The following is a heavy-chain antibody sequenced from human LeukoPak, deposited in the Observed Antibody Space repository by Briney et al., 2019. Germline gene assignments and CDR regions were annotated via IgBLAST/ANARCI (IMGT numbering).Heavy chain of an antibody. CDR2: IYSDGRTT. CDR1: GFTFSSYG. J-gene: IGHJ4*02. CDR3: ATGPQSAAAGILDY. D-gene: IGHD6-13*01. Sequence: GGSLRLSCAASGFTFSSYGMHWVRQAPGKGLEWVAVIYSDGRTTYYADSVKGRFTISRDNSKSTLYLQMNSLRDEDTAVYYCATGPQSAAAGILDYWGQGTPGTLPP. V-gene: IGHV3-33*01.